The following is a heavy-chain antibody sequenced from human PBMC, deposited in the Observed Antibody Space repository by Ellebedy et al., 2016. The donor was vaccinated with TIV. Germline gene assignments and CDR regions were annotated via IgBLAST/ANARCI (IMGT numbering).Heavy chain of an antibody. CDR2: IWYDGSNK. CDR3: ARDTVRGGHSGPFDY. V-gene: IGHV3-33*01. D-gene: IGHD3-10*01. CDR1: GFTFSSYG. Sequence: PGGSLRLSCAASGFTFSSYGMHWVRQSPGKGLEWVAVIWYDGSNKYYGDSVKGRFTISRDNSKNTLYLQMNSLRAEDTAVYYCARDTVRGGHSGPFDYWGQGTLVTVSS. J-gene: IGHJ4*02.